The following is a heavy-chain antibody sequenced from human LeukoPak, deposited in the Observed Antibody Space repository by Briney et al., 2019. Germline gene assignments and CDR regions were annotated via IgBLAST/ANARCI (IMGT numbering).Heavy chain of an antibody. J-gene: IGHJ6*03. CDR3: ARDWTYCSGGSCYTGYYYYYYMDV. CDR1: GFTFSSYS. V-gene: IGHV3-48*01. CDR2: TSSSSSTI. D-gene: IGHD2-15*01. Sequence: PGGSLRLSCAASGFTFSSYSMNWVRQAPGKGLEWVSYTSSSSSTIYYADSVKGRFTISRDNVKNSLYLQMNSLRAEDTAVYYCARDWTYCSGGSCYTGYYYYYYMDVWGKGTTVTVSS.